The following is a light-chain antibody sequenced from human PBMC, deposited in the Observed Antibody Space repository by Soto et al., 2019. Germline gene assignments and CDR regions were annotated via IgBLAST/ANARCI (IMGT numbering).Light chain of an antibody. CDR2: GAS. Sequence: EIVMTQSPATLSASPGERATLSCRASQSVSSNLAWYKQKPGQAPRLLIYGASTRATGIPARFSGSGSGTEFTLTISSLQSEDFAVYYCQQYNNWPPAITFGQGTRLEIK. J-gene: IGKJ5*01. CDR1: QSVSSN. V-gene: IGKV3-15*01. CDR3: QQYNNWPPAIT.